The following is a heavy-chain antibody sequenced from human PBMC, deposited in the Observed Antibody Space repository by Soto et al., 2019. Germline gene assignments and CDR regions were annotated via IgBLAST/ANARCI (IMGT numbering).Heavy chain of an antibody. J-gene: IGHJ4*02. Sequence: EVQLLESGGGLVQPGGSLRLSCAASGFSFSGYGMSWVRQAPGQGLEWVSAISGSGSSTYYSDSVRGRFTISRDNSKNTLYLPMNSLRAEDTAVYFCAKASKGYTGYDLDYWGQGTLVAVSP. CDR1: GFSFSGYG. D-gene: IGHD5-12*01. CDR3: AKASKGYTGYDLDY. V-gene: IGHV3-23*01. CDR2: ISGSGSST.